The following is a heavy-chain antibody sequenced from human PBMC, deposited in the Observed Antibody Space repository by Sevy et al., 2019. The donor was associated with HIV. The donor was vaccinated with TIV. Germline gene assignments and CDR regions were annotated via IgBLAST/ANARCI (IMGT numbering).Heavy chain of an antibody. Sequence: GGSLRLSCKASGFTFSTYSMHWVRQAPGKGLEWVSSISRTSTTTYYADSVKGRFTISRDNAKNSLYLQMNSLRDEDTADYYWAREAYYYDSREENWFDPWGQGTLVTVSS. CDR2: ISRTSTTT. D-gene: IGHD3-22*01. CDR3: AREAYYYDSREENWFDP. CDR1: GFTFSTYS. V-gene: IGHV3-48*02. J-gene: IGHJ5*02.